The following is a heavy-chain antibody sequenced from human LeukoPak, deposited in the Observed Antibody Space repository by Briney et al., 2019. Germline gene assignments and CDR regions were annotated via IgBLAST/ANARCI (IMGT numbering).Heavy chain of an antibody. CDR3: VRDGPRAFCGGECYPDFDY. V-gene: IGHV3-33*01. CDR2: IWHDGRNK. Sequence: GGSLRLSCAASRFMFSNYGMHWVRQVPGKGLEWVAEIWHDGRNKYYADSVKGRFTISRDNPKKTLYLQINSLRVEDTVVYYCVRDGPRAFCGGECYPDFDYWGQGTLVTVSS. CDR1: RFMFSNYG. J-gene: IGHJ4*02. D-gene: IGHD2-21*01.